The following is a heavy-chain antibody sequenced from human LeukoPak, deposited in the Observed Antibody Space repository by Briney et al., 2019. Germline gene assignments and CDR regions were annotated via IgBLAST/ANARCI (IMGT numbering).Heavy chain of an antibody. J-gene: IGHJ4*02. CDR2: IYHSGNT. D-gene: IGHD1-14*01. CDR1: GCSISRGYY. CDR3: ARVPHDDNPLRLYYLDY. V-gene: IGHV4-38-2*01. Sequence: SETLSLTCAVSGCSISRGYYWGWIRQPPGKGLEWIGSIYHSGNTYYNPSLKSRVTISLDTSKNQFSLKLNSVTAADTAVYYCARVPHDDNPLRLYYLDYWGQGTLVTVSS.